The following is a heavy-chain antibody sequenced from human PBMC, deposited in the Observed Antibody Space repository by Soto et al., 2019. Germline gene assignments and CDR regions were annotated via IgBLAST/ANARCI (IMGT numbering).Heavy chain of an antibody. CDR1: GFTFSSYA. CDR3: ARDPPGLLYSNQPHNDAFDI. CDR2: ISYDGSNK. Sequence: GGSLRLSCAASGFTFSSYAMHWVRQAPGKGLEWVAVISYDGSNKYYADSVKGRFTISRDNSKNTLYLQMNSLRAEDTAVYYCARDPPGLLYSNQPHNDAFDIWGQGTMVTVSS. V-gene: IGHV3-30-3*01. J-gene: IGHJ3*02. D-gene: IGHD4-4*01.